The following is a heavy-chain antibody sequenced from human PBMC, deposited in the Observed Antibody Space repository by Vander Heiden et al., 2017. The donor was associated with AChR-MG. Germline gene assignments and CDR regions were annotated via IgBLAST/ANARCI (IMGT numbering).Heavy chain of an antibody. CDR1: GFTFSSSS. CDR2: ISSSSSTI. Sequence: EVQLVESGGGLVQPGGSLRLSCAASGFTFSSSSMNWVRQAPGKGLEWVSYISSSSSTIYYADSVKGRITISRDNAKNSLYLQMNSLRAEDTAVYYCARDNYYDSSGYLDYYYGMDVWGQGTTVTVSS. V-gene: IGHV3-48*01. CDR3: ARDNYYDSSGYLDYYYGMDV. J-gene: IGHJ6*02. D-gene: IGHD3-22*01.